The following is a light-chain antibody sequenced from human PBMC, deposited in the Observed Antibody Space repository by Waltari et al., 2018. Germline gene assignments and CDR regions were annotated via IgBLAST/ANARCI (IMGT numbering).Light chain of an antibody. V-gene: IGLV3-25*03. CDR2: KYP. J-gene: IGLJ2*01. Sequence: SFVLTQPPSLSVSPGQTAKITCSADVLPKQFAYWYLQQPGPSPLLLIHKYPQKPSRAPGRFSGSNSGTTVTLTISGVQAEDEADYYCQSADKTGSHVVFGGGTKLTVL. CDR1: VLPKQF. CDR3: QSADKTGSHVV.